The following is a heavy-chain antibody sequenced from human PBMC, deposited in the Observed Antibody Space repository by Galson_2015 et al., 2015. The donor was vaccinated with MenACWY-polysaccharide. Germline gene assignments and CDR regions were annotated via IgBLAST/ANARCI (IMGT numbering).Heavy chain of an antibody. D-gene: IGHD3-10*01. CDR3: AKAVPYGSESYHRYHGMDV. V-gene: IGHV3-9*01. CDR1: GLDFYDYA. Sequence: SLRLSCAASGLDFYDYAMHWVRQAPGKGLEWVSSISWNSATVGYADSVKGRFTISRDNAKNSLDLVMNSLRVEDTALYYCAKAVPYGSESYHRYHGMDVWGQGTTVTGSS. CDR2: ISWNSATV. J-gene: IGHJ6*02.